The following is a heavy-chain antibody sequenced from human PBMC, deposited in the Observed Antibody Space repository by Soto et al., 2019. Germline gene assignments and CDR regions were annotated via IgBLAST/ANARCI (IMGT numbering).Heavy chain of an antibody. CDR3: ARDARGTRGFDEMDI. Sequence: GGSVKVSCKASGYIFTDYHIHGVRQSPLRGLEWMGWINPNSGDTEYAQNFQGRVTMTRDTSFNLVYMEMSGLMSDDTAVYYCARDARGTRGFDEMDIWGQGTTVTVSS. J-gene: IGHJ6*02. CDR2: INPNSGDT. D-gene: IGHD3-9*01. CDR1: GYIFTDYH. V-gene: IGHV1-2*02.